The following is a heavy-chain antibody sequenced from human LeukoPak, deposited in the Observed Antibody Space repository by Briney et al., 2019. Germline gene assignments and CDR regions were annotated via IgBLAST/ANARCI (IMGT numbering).Heavy chain of an antibody. D-gene: IGHD3-3*01. CDR3: ARAGDFWSGYYNAFDI. V-gene: IGHV3-21*01. J-gene: IGHJ3*02. CDR1: GFTFSSYS. Sequence: GGSLRLSCAASGFTFSSYSMNWVRQAPGKGLEWVSSISSSSIYIYYADSVKGRFTISRDNAKNSLYLQMNSLRAEDTAVYYCARAGDFWSGYYNAFDIWGQGTMVTVSS. CDR2: ISSSSIYI.